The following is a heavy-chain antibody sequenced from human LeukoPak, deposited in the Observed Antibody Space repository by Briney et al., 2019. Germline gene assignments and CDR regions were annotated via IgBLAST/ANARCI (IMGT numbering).Heavy chain of an antibody. CDR2: IYHSGST. V-gene: IGHV4-38-2*01. J-gene: IGHJ4*02. CDR1: GYSISSGYY. D-gene: IGHD4-17*01. CDR3: ARVLGGDYTFDY. Sequence: SETLSLTCAVSGYSISSGYYWGWIRQPPGKGLEWIGSIYHSGSTYYNPSLKSRVTISVDTSKNQFSLKLSSVTAADTAVYYCARVLGGDYTFDYWGQGTLVTVSS.